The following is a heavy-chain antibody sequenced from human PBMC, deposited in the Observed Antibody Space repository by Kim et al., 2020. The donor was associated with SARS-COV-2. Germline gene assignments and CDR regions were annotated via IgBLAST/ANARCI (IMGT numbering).Heavy chain of an antibody. CDR1: GFTFSSYG. V-gene: IGHV3-30*18. J-gene: IGHJ6*02. D-gene: IGHD3-3*01. CDR3: AKDIRYYDFWSGYLVSGISYYYSGMDV. CDR2: ISYDGSNK. Sequence: GGSLRLSCAASGFTFSSYGMHWVRQAPGKGLEWVAVISYDGSNKYYADSVKGRFTISRDNSKNTLYLQMNSLRAEDTAVYYCAKDIRYYDFWSGYLVSGISYYYSGMDVWGQGTRVTVSS.